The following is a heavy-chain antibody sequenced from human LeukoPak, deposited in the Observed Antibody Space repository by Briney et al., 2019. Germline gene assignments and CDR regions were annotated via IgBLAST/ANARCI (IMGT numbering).Heavy chain of an antibody. D-gene: IGHD2-15*01. CDR1: GYTFTSCD. Sequence: ASVKVSCKASGYTFTSCDINWVRQAPGQGLEWMGWISAYNGNTNYAQKLQGRVTMTADTSTSTAYMELRSLRSDDTAVYYCAFTGCSGGSCYDWFDPWGQGTLVTVSS. CDR2: ISAYNGNT. J-gene: IGHJ5*02. CDR3: AFTGCSGGSCYDWFDP. V-gene: IGHV1-18*01.